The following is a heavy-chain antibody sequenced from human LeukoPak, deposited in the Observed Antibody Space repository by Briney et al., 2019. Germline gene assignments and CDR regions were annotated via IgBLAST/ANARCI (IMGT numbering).Heavy chain of an antibody. D-gene: IGHD1-1*01. CDR3: AKDGKGIDY. CDR2: ISYDGSNK. CDR1: GFTFSSYG. V-gene: IGHV3-30*18. Sequence: GRSLRLSCAASGFTFSSYGMHWVRQAPGKGLEWVAVISYDGSNKYYADSVKGQFTISRDNSKNTLYLQMNSLRAEDTAVYYCAKDGKGIDYWGQGTLVTVSS. J-gene: IGHJ4*02.